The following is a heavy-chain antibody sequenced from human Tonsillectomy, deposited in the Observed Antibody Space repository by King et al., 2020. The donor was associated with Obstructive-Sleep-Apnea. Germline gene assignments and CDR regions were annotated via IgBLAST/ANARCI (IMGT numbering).Heavy chain of an antibody. V-gene: IGHV3-7*01. J-gene: IGHJ5*02. Sequence: VQLVESGGGLVQPGGSLRLSCAASAFTFTSYWMSWVRQAPGKGLEWVANIKQYGSEKYYVDSVKGRFTISRDNSKNSLNLQMNSLRAEDTAVYYGPRNIGSFDPWGQGTLVTVSS. D-gene: IGHD5-12*01. CDR3: PRNIGSFDP. CDR2: IKQYGSEK. CDR1: AFTFTSYW.